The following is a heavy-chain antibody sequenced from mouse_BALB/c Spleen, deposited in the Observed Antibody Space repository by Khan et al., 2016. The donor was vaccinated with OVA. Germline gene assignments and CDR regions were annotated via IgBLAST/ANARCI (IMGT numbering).Heavy chain of an antibody. CDR2: INPYNGDT. CDR1: GYSFTGYF. Sequence: VQLQQSGPELVKPGASVKLSCKASGYSFTGYFMNWVMQSHGKSLEWIGRINPYNGDTFYNQKFKGKATLTVDKSSSTAHMELRSLASEDSAVYYCAREGLLGFDYWGQGTTLTVSS. D-gene: IGHD1-1*01. V-gene: IGHV1-20*02. J-gene: IGHJ2*01. CDR3: AREGLLGFDY.